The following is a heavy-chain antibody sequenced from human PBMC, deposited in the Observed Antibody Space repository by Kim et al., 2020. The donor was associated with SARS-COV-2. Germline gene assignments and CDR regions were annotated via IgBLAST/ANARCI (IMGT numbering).Heavy chain of an antibody. D-gene: IGHD6-19*01. CDR2: ISYDGSNK. CDR1: GFTFSSYG. CDR3: AKDLALGTVAGMVSY. V-gene: IGHV3-30*18. Sequence: GGSLRLSCAASGFTFSSYGMHWVRQAPGKGLEWVAVISYDGSNKYYADSVKGRFTISRDNSKNTLYLQMNSLRAEDTAVYYCAKDLALGTVAGMVSYWG. J-gene: IGHJ4*01.